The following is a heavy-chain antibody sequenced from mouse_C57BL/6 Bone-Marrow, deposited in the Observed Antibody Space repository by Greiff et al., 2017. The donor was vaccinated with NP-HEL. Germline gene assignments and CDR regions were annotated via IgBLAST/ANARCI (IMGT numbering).Heavy chain of an antibody. D-gene: IGHD2-12*01. CDR3: AREDYIQAMDY. J-gene: IGHJ4*01. Sequence: VQLQQSGAELARPGASVKLSCKASGYTFTSYGISWVKQRTGQGLEWIGEIYPRSGNTYYNEKFKGKATLTADKSSSPAYMELRSLTSEDSAVYFCAREDYIQAMDYWGQGTSVTVSS. CDR2: IYPRSGNT. V-gene: IGHV1-81*01. CDR1: GYTFTSYG.